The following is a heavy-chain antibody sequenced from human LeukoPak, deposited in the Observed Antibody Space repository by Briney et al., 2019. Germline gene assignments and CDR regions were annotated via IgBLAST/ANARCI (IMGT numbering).Heavy chain of an antibody. J-gene: IGHJ5*02. CDR2: INPNSGGT. CDR1: GYTFTGYY. CDR3: ASLLNRVAVAGTLFDP. Sequence: ASVKVSCKASGYTFTGYYMHWVRQAPGQGLEWMGWINPNSGGTNYAQKFQGRVTITRDTSISTAYMELSRLRSDDTAVYYCASLLNRVAVAGTLFDPWGQGTLVTVSS. V-gene: IGHV1-2*02. D-gene: IGHD6-19*01.